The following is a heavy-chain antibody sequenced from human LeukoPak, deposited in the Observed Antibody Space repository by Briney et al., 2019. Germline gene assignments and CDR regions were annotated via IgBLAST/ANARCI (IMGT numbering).Heavy chain of an antibody. CDR3: AGGGGIANNWFDP. J-gene: IGHJ5*02. V-gene: IGHV1-2*02. D-gene: IGHD6-13*01. CDR1: GYTFTGYY. Sequence: GASVTVSCKAPGYTFTGYYMHWVRQAPGQGLEWMGWINPNSGGTNYAQKFQGRVTMTRDTSISTAYMELSRLRSDDTAVYYCAGGGGIANNWFDPWGQGTLVTVSS. CDR2: INPNSGGT.